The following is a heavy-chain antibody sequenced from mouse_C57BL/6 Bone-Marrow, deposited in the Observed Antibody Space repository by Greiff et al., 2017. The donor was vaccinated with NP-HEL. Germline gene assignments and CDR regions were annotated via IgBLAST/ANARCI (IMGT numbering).Heavy chain of an antibody. V-gene: IGHV5-6*01. CDR2: ISSGGSYT. D-gene: IGHD1-1*01. J-gene: IGHJ3*01. CDR1: GFTFSSYG. CDR3: ARHDRSVGSSSAY. Sequence: EVQRVESGGDLVKPGGSLKLSCAASGFTFSSYGMSWVRQTPDKRLEWVATISSGGSYTYYPDSVKGRFTISRDNAKNTLYLQMSSLKSEDTAMYYCARHDRSVGSSSAYWGQGTLVTVSA.